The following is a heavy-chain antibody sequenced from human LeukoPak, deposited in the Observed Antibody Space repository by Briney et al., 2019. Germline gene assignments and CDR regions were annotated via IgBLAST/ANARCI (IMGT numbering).Heavy chain of an antibody. CDR3: ARDSSGSYYQFYYFDY. J-gene: IGHJ4*02. D-gene: IGHD1-26*01. V-gene: IGHV1-46*01. CDR1: GYTFTGYY. CDR2: INPSGGST. Sequence: ASVKVSCKASGYTFTGYYMHWVRQAPGQGLEWMGIINPSGGSTSYAQKFQGRVTMTRDMSTSTVYMELSSLRSEDTAVYYCARDSSGSYYQFYYFDYWGQGTLVTVSS.